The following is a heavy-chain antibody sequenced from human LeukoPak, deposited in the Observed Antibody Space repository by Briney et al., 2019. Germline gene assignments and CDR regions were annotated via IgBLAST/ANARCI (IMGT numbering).Heavy chain of an antibody. Sequence: PGGSLRLSCAASGFTFNTLAMSWVRQAPGKGLEWVSAINARGFITYYADSAKGRFTISRDNSKNTLFLQMNSLSVEDTAVYYCVNHITAMVRGCLDHWGQGILVTVSS. CDR2: INARGFIT. CDR3: VNHITAMVRGCLDH. D-gene: IGHD5-18*01. J-gene: IGHJ4*02. CDR1: GFTFNTLA. V-gene: IGHV3-23*01.